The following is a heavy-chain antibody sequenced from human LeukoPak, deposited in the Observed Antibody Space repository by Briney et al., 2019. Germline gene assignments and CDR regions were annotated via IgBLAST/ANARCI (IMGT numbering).Heavy chain of an antibody. CDR3: ARVDTAMVNNYYYYYMDV. Sequence: SETLSLTCAVYGGSFSAYYWSWIRQPPGKGLEWIGEIYHSGSTNYNPSLKSRVTMSVDKSNNQFSLKLTSVTAADTAVYYCARVDTAMVNNYYYYYMDVWGKGTTVTISS. CDR1: GGSFSAYY. CDR2: IYHSGST. V-gene: IGHV4-34*01. D-gene: IGHD5-18*01. J-gene: IGHJ6*03.